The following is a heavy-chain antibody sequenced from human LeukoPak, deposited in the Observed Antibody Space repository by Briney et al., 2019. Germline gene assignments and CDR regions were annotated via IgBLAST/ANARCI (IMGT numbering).Heavy chain of an antibody. V-gene: IGHV3-23*01. CDR2: IRASGDRT. Sequence: GGSLRLSCVVSGFTFINYGMSWVRQAPGKGLEWVSTIRASGDRTYYAESVKGRFTMSGDKSKNTLYLQMSNLRAEDTAVYHCAVLAVPTVGYWGQGTLVIVSS. D-gene: IGHD4-17*01. J-gene: IGHJ4*02. CDR3: AVLAVPTVGY. CDR1: GFTFINYG.